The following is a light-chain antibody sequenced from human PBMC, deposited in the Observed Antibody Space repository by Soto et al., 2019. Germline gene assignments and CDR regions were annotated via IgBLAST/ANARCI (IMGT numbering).Light chain of an antibody. CDR2: GNS. CDR3: QSYDRSLSGSKV. CDR1: SSNIGAGYD. J-gene: IGLJ1*01. Sequence: QSVLTQPPSVSGAPGQRVTISCTGSSSNIGAGYDVHWYQQLPGTAPKLLIYGNSNRPSGVPDQFSGSKSGTSASLAITGLQAEDEADYYCQSYDRSLSGSKVFGTGTRSTS. V-gene: IGLV1-40*01.